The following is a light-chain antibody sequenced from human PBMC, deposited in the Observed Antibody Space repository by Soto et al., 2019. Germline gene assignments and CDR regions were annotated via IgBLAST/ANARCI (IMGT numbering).Light chain of an antibody. CDR1: SSDVGGYNY. Sequence: QSALTQPASVSGSPGQSITISCTGTSSDVGGYNYVSWYQHHPGKAPKLMIYDVSNRPSGVSNRFSGSKSGNTASLTISGLQPEDEADYYCCSYTTSNTRLIVSGTGNKVTVL. CDR2: DVS. V-gene: IGLV2-14*03. J-gene: IGLJ1*01. CDR3: CSYTTSNTRLIV.